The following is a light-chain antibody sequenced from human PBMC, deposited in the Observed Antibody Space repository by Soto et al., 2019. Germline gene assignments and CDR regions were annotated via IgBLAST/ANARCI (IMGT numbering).Light chain of an antibody. CDR3: QQSYSTPIT. CDR1: QSISFY. V-gene: IGKV1-39*01. CDR2: AAS. Sequence: IKMTQSPSSLSATVGDRVTITCRASQSISFYLNWYQQKPGNAPKVLIYAASNLQTGVPSRFSGSGSGTDFTLTINSLQPEDFATYSCQQSYSTPITFGQGTRRRL. J-gene: IGKJ5*01.